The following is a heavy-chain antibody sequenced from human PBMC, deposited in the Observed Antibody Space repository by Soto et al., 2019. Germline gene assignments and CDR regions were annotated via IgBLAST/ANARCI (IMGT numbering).Heavy chain of an antibody. J-gene: IGHJ5*02. CDR3: VRDGTKTLRDWFDP. CDR2: IYATGTT. D-gene: IGHD1-1*01. V-gene: IGHV4-4*07. Sequence: SETLSLTCTVSGASISGFYWSWIRKSAGKGLEWIGRIYATGTTDYNPSLKSRVMMSVDTSKKQFSLKLRSVTAADTAVFYCVRDGTKTLRDWFDPWGQGISVTVSS. CDR1: GASISGFY.